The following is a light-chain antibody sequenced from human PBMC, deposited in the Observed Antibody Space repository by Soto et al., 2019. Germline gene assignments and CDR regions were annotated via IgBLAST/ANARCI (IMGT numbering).Light chain of an antibody. CDR3: QQRSKWPSDPWT. CDR2: GAS. Sequence: EIVLAQSPGTLSLSPGERATLSCRASQSVSSNYLAWYQQKPGQAPGLLIYGASSRATGIPDRFSGSGSGKDFTPTITSLEPDDFAVSYCQQRSKWPSDPWTFSQGTKGAIK. CDR1: QSVSSNY. J-gene: IGKJ1*01. V-gene: IGKV3D-20*02.